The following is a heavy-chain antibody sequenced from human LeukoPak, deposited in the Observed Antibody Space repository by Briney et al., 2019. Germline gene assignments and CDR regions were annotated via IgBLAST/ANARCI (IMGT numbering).Heavy chain of an antibody. V-gene: IGHV4-59*08. CDR1: GGSISSYY. J-gene: IGHJ4*02. D-gene: IGHD2-15*01. Sequence: SETLSLTCTVSGGSISSYYWSWIRQPPGKGLEWIGHIYYSGSTNYNPSLKSRVTISVDTSKNQFSLKLSSVTAADTAVYYCARRYCSGGTCYGDYWGQGTLVTVSS. CDR3: ARRYCSGGTCYGDY. CDR2: IYYSGST.